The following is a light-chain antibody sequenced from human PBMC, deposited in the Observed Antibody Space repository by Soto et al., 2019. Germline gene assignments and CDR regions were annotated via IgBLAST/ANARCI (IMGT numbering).Light chain of an antibody. Sequence: DIQMTQSPSSLSASVGDRVTITCRASQGISNYLAWYQQKPGKVPKVLIYVASTLQSGVPSRFSGSGSGTDFTLTISSLQPEDVATDYCQEYNSAPSTFGPGTTVVIK. J-gene: IGKJ3*01. CDR1: QGISNY. CDR2: VAS. CDR3: QEYNSAPST. V-gene: IGKV1-27*01.